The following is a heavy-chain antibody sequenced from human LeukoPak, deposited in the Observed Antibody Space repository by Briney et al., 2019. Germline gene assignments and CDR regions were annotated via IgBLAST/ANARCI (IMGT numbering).Heavy chain of an antibody. J-gene: IGHJ3*02. CDR3: ARGRGFGASDAFDI. CDR1: GGSISSSFYY. D-gene: IGHD3-10*01. V-gene: IGHV4-39*07. CDR2: IYHSGST. Sequence: ASETLSLTCTVSGGSISSSFYYWGWIRQPPGKGLEWIGSIYHSGSTYYNPSLKSRVTISVDRSKNQFSLKLSSVTAADTAVYYCARGRGFGASDAFDIWGQGTMVTVSS.